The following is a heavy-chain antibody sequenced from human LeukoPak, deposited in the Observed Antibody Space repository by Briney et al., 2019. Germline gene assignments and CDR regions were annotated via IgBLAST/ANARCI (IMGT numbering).Heavy chain of an antibody. CDR1: VFTVSNNY. Sequence: GGSLRLSCAASVFTVSNNYMSWVRQAPGKGLEWVSVIYSGGSTYYADSVKGRFTISRDNSNNSLYLQMNSLRAEDTAVYYCYAHGSGSYCAIGYWGQGTLVTVSS. CDR2: IYSGGST. CDR3: YAHGSGSYCAIGY. J-gene: IGHJ4*02. V-gene: IGHV3-53*01. D-gene: IGHD3-10*01.